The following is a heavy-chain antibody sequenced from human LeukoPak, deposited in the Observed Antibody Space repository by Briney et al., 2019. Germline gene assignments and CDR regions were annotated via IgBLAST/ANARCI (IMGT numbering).Heavy chain of an antibody. Sequence: PSETLSLTCSVSGGSITSHYWSWIRQPPGKGLEWLGYTHYTGETRSIPSHRSRLTMSTDASKNQVSLTLSFVTAADTAVYYCANSPPGDYGVGNWGQGLLVTVSS. CDR1: GGSITSHY. CDR2: THYTGET. D-gene: IGHD3-16*01. CDR3: ANSPPGDYGVGN. V-gene: IGHV4-59*08. J-gene: IGHJ4*02.